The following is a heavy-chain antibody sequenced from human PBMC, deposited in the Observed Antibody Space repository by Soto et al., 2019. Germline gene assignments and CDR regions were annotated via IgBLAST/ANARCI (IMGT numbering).Heavy chain of an antibody. CDR3: AREGVPIAAAGTFYDY. J-gene: IGHJ4*01. CDR2: INSNSGDT. V-gene: IGHV1-2*04. D-gene: IGHD6-13*01. Sequence: GASVKVSCKASGYTFTGYYMHWVRQAPGQGLEWMGWINSNSGDTKYAQKFQGWVTMTRDTSISTAYMELSRLTSDDTAVYYCAREGVPIAAAGTFYDYWG. CDR1: GYTFTGYY.